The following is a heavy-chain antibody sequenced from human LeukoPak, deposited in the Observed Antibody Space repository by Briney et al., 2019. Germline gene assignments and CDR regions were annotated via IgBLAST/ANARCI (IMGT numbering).Heavy chain of an antibody. CDR2: INPNSGGT. CDR3: ARGSSEYYYYYMDV. D-gene: IGHD1-26*01. J-gene: IGHJ6*03. V-gene: IGHV1-2*02. Sequence: ASVKVSCKASGYTFTGYYMHWVRQAPGQGLEWMGWINPNSGGTNYAQKFQGRVTMTRGTSISTAYMELSRLRSDDTAVYYCARGSSEYYYYYMDVWGKGTTVTVSS. CDR1: GYTFTGYY.